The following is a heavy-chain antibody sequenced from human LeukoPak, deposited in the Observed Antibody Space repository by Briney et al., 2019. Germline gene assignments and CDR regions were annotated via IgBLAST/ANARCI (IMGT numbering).Heavy chain of an antibody. D-gene: IGHD5/OR15-5a*01. J-gene: IGHJ6*02. CDR1: GGSISSYH. CDR2: THYSGST. Sequence: SETLSLTCTVSGGSISSYHWSWIRQPPGKGLEWIGYTHYSGSTTYNPSLRSRVTVSLDKYNNQFSLRLTSVTAADTAVYYCARAASKGGMDVWGQGTTVTVSS. V-gene: IGHV4-59*01. CDR3: ARAASKGGMDV.